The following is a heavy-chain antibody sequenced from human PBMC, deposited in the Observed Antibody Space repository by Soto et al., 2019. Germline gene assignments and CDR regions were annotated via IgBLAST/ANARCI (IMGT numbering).Heavy chain of an antibody. CDR2: IFHSGST. V-gene: IGHV4-61*01. D-gene: IGHD3-9*01. J-gene: IGHJ2*01. CDR3: ARMDNNDWYTAWYFDL. Sequence: QVQLQESGPGLVKPSETLSLTCTVSAGSVSSGHYFWTWIRQPPGKGLEWIGFIFHSGSTNYNPSLKSRVTISVDTSKNQFSLKLNSVTAADTAIYYCARMDNNDWYTAWYFDLWGRSALVTVSS. CDR1: AGSVSSGHYF.